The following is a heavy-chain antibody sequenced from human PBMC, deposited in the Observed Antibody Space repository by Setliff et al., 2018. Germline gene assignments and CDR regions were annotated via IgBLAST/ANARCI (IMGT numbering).Heavy chain of an antibody. CDR3: MRLVRFCSRTVCQRTSGDEA. CDR2: IGPYNGNT. D-gene: IGHD3-3*01. CDR1: GYTFTRYG. Sequence: ASVKVSCKASGYTFTRYGISWVRQAPGKGFEWMGWIGPYNGNTYYAQKFQGRVAITTDTSTSTAYMELRSLRSDDTAVYYCMRLVRFCSRTVCQRTSGDEAWGQGTLVTVSS. V-gene: IGHV1-18*01. J-gene: IGHJ5*02.